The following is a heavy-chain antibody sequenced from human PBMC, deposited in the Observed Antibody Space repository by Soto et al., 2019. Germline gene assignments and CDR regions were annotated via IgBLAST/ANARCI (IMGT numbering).Heavy chain of an antibody. CDR3: ARMVGYSGRVDP. CDR1: CYTFPSYG. CDR2: ISAYNGNT. D-gene: IGHD5-12*01. Sequence: ASVPVSCKASCYTFPSYGIIWVRQAPGQGLEWMGWISAYNGNTNYAQKLQGRVTMTTDTSTSTAYMELRSLRSDDTAVYYCARMVGYSGRVDPWGQGTLVTVSS. J-gene: IGHJ5*02. V-gene: IGHV1-18*01.